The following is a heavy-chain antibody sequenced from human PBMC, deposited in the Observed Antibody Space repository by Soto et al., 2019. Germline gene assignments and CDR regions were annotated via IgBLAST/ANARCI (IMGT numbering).Heavy chain of an antibody. J-gene: IGHJ3*02. CDR3: ARVGSGYSGYELSEDAFDI. D-gene: IGHD5-12*01. Sequence: EVQLVESGGGLVQPGGSLRLSCAASGFTFSSYSMNWVRQAPGKGLEWVSYISSSSSTIYYADSVKGRFTISRDNAKNSLYLQMNNLRAEDTAVYYCARVGSGYSGYELSEDAFDIWGQGTMVTVSS. CDR2: ISSSSSTI. V-gene: IGHV3-48*01. CDR1: GFTFSSYS.